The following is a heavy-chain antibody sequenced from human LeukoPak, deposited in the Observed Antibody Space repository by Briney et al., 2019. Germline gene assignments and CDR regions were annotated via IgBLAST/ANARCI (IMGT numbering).Heavy chain of an antibody. J-gene: IGHJ4*02. CDR1: GVALSGHW. V-gene: IGHV3-7*03. CDR3: ARESVAAAGTSFDY. D-gene: IGHD6-13*01. CDR2: INQDGSAK. Sequence: GSLRLSCAASGVALSGHWMSWVRQAPGKGLEWVSNINQDGSAKYSVDSVKGRFTFSRDNAKNSLYLQMNNLRAEDTAVYYCARESVAAAGTSFDYWGQGTLVTVSS.